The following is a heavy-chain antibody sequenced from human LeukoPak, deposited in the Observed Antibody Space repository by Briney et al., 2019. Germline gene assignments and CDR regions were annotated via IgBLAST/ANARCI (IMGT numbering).Heavy chain of an antibody. V-gene: IGHV3-33*06. CDR3: AKDLGVQLWLVIDY. Sequence: PGGSLRLSCAASGFTFSSYGMHWVRQAPGKGLERVAVIWYDGSNKYYADSVKGRFTISRDNSKNTLYLQMNSLRAEDTAVYYCAKDLGVQLWLVIDYWGQGTLVTVSS. CDR2: IWYDGSNK. CDR1: GFTFSSYG. J-gene: IGHJ4*02. D-gene: IGHD5-18*01.